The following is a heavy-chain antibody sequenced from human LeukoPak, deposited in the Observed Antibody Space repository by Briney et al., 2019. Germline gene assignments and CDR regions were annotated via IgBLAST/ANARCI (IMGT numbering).Heavy chain of an antibody. CDR2: IYYSGST. CDR3: ARDRGYGYDNWFDP. CDR1: GGSISSYY. V-gene: IGHV4-59*01. D-gene: IGHD5-18*01. J-gene: IGHJ5*02. Sequence: SETLSPTCTVSGGSISSYYWSWIRQPPGKGLEWIGYIYYSGSTNYNPSLKSRVTISVDTSKNQFSLKLSSVTAADTAVYYCARDRGYGYDNWFDPWGQGTLVTVSS.